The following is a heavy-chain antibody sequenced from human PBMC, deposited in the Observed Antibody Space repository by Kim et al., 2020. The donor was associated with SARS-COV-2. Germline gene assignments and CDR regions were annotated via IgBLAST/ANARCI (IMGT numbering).Heavy chain of an antibody. V-gene: IGHV4-30-2*05. J-gene: IGHJ3*02. Sequence: YYNHSLKSRVTISVDPSKNQFSLKRGSVTAADTAVYYCARAQRRVGAFDIWGQGTMVTVSS. D-gene: IGHD1-26*01. CDR3: ARAQRRVGAFDI.